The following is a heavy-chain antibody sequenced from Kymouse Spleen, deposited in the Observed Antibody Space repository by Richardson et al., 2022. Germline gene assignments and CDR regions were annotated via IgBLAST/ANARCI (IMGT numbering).Heavy chain of an antibody. Sequence: QVQLVQSGAEVKKPGASVKVSCKASGYTFTGYYMHWVRQAPGQGLEWMGWINPNSGGTNYAQKFQGWVTMTRDTSISTAYMELSRLRSDDTAVYYCARGNWAYYYYYGMDVWGQGTTVTVSS. CDR3: ARGNWAYYYYYGMDV. J-gene: IGHJ6*02. V-gene: IGHV1-2*04. CDR1: GYTFTGYY. D-gene: IGHD7-27*02. CDR2: INPNSGGT.